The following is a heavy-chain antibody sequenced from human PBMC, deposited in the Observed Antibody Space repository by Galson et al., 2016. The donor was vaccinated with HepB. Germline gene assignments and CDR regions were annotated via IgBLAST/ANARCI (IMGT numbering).Heavy chain of an antibody. CDR1: GYNFTNFY. CDR2: IIPSGGSP. CDR3: ARDGQYGSTYFDN. J-gene: IGHJ4*02. Sequence: SVKVSCKASGYNFTNFYLHWVRQAPGQGLEWMGRIIPSGGSPSRARKFQGRLTMTRDTSTNTVYMELSRLTSEDTAVYYCARDGQYGSTYFDNWGRGTLVTVSS. D-gene: IGHD6-13*01. V-gene: IGHV1-46*01.